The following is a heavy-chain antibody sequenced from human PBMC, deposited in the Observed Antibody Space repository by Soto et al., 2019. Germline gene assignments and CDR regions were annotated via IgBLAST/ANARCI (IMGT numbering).Heavy chain of an antibody. CDR3: AHRPLDYNSYAPYFDY. CDR2: IYWDDDK. CDR1: GFSLTTDGAG. Sequence: QITLSETGPTLVNPTQTLTLTCTLSGFSLTTDGAGVGWIGQPPGKALEWLALIYWDDDKRYSPSLRSRLTITKDTSKNQVVLTMTNVDPVDTASYYCAHRPLDYNSYAPYFDYWGQGTLVTVSS. V-gene: IGHV2-5*02. J-gene: IGHJ4*02. D-gene: IGHD4-4*01.